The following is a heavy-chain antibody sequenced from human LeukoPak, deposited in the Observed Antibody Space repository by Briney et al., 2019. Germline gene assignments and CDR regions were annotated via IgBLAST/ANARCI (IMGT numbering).Heavy chain of an antibody. J-gene: IGHJ4*02. CDR1: GFTFSDYY. CDR2: ISSSGSTI. Sequence: GGSLRLSCAASGFTFSDYYMSWIRQAPGKGLEWVSYISSSGSTIYYADSVKGRFTISRDNAKNSLYLQMNSLRAEDTAVYYCASFPDCSSTSCFGGWGQGTLVTVSS. CDR3: ASFPDCSSTSCFGG. V-gene: IGHV3-11*04. D-gene: IGHD2-2*01.